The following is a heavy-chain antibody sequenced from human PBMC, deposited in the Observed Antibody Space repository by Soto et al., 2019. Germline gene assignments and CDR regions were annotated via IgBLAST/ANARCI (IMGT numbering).Heavy chain of an antibody. CDR2: IGGGDDDR. Sequence: QLLESGGGLVQPGGSLRLSCAASGFTFNTFAMTWVRQAPGKGLEWVSSIGGGDDDRFYADSVKGRFTISRDNYKHMVFLQMNSLRAEDTAIYYCAKDRMDHNSVWDPFDIWGQGTMVIVSS. D-gene: IGHD2-21*01. CDR3: AKDRMDHNSVWDPFDI. CDR1: GFTFNTFA. J-gene: IGHJ3*02. V-gene: IGHV3-23*01.